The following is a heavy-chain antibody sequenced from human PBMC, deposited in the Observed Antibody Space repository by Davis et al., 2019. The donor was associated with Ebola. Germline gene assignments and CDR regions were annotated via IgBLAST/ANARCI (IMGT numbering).Heavy chain of an antibody. Sequence: PGGSLRLSCAASGFTFDDYAMHWVRQAPGKGLEWVSGISWNSGSIGYADSVKGRFTISRDNAKNSLYLQMNSLRAEDTAVYYCARAGTTTHGMDVWGQGTTVTVSS. D-gene: IGHD1-1*01. CDR3: ARAGTTTHGMDV. V-gene: IGHV3-9*01. J-gene: IGHJ6*02. CDR1: GFTFDDYA. CDR2: ISWNSGSI.